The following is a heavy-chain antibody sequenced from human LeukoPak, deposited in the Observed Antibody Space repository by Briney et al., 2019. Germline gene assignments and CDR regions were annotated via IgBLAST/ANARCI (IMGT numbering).Heavy chain of an antibody. CDR1: GFIFNNYG. CDR2: ISNDGGGT. V-gene: IGHV3-23*01. J-gene: IGHJ5*02. CDR3: AKGSSGYFVDL. Sequence: GGSLRLSCSASGFIFNNYGLIWVRQAPGKGLEWVSAISNDGGGTNYADFVKGRFTISRDNSKNTLFLQMNSLRAEDTALYYCAKGSSGYFVDLWGQGTLVTVSS. D-gene: IGHD3-22*01.